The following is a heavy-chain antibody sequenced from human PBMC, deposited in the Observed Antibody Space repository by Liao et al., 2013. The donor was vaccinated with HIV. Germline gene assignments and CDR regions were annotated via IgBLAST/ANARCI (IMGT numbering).Heavy chain of an antibody. CDR1: GGSISSYY. CDR2: IYYSGNT. V-gene: IGHV4-59*01. D-gene: IGHD6-13*01. CDR3: ARGNSWPYYFDY. Sequence: QVELQESGPGLVKPSETLSLTCTVSGGSISSYYWSWIRQPPGKGLEWIGYIYYSGNTNYNPSLKSRVTISVDTSKNQFSLKLSSVTAADTAVYYCARGNSWPYYFDYWGQGTLVTVSS. J-gene: IGHJ4*02.